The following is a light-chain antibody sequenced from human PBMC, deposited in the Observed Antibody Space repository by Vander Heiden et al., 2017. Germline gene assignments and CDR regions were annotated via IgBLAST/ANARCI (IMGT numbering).Light chain of an antibody. CDR1: NIGSNK. CDR2: RES. V-gene: IGLV3-9*01. CDR3: QVWDSSTVV. Sequence: SSELTQPLSVSVALGQTARITCGGNNIGSNKVHGYQQKPGQAPVLVIYRESNRPAGIPERFSGSNSGNTATLTISRAQAGDEADYYCQVWDSSTVVFGGGTKLTVL. J-gene: IGLJ2*01.